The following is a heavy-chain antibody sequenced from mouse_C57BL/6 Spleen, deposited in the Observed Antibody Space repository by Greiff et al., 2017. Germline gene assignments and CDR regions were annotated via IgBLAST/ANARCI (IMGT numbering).Heavy chain of an antibody. CDR2: IDPETGGT. CDR3: TRLRLRREAWFAY. Sequence: VKLVESGAELVRPGASVTLSCKASGYTFTDYEMHWVKQTPVHGLEWIGAIDPETGGTAYNQKFKGKAILTADKSSSTAYMELRSLTSEDSAVYYCTRLRLRREAWFAYWGQGTLVTVSA. J-gene: IGHJ3*01. D-gene: IGHD2-4*01. CDR1: GYTFTDYE. V-gene: IGHV1-15*01.